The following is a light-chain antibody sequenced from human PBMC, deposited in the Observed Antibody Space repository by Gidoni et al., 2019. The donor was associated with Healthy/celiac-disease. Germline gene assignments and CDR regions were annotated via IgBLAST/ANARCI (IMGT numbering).Light chain of an antibody. J-gene: IGKJ4*01. Sequence: DIQMTQSPSPPSASVGDRATITCRASQSISSYLNWYQQKPGKAPKLLIYAASSLQSGVPSRFSGSGSGTDFTLTISSLQPEDVATYYCQQGYSTPLTFGGGTKVEIK. CDR1: QSISSY. V-gene: IGKV1-39*01. CDR2: AAS. CDR3: QQGYSTPLT.